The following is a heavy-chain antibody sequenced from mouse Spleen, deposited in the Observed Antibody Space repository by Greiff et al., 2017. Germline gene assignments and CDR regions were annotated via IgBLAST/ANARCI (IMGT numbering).Heavy chain of an antibody. V-gene: IGHV5-4*02. CDR3: ARSNWDGLDY. J-gene: IGHJ2*01. CDR1: GFTFSDYY. Sequence: EVMLVESGGGLVKPGGSLKLSCAASGFTFSDYYMYWVRQTPEKRLEWVATISDGGSYTYYPDSVKGRFTISRDNAKNNLYLQMSSLKSEDTAMYYCARSNWDGLDYWGQGTTLTVSS. D-gene: IGHD4-1*01. CDR2: ISDGGSYT.